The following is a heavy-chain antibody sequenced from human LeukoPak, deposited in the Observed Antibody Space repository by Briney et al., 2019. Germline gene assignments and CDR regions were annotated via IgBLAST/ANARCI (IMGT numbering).Heavy chain of an antibody. CDR3: ARDGVSSSPDFDY. Sequence: PGGSLRLSCGASGFTFGGYWMYWVRQAPGKGLEWVANIKYDGSEKNYVDSVKGRFTISRDNAKNSLYLQMNSLRAEDTAVYYCARDGVSSSPDFDYWGQGTLVTASS. V-gene: IGHV3-7*01. CDR1: GFTFGGYW. CDR2: IKYDGSEK. J-gene: IGHJ4*02. D-gene: IGHD6-6*01.